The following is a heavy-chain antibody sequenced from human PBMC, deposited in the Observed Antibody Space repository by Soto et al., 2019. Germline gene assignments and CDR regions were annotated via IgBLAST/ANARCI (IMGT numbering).Heavy chain of an antibody. J-gene: IGHJ4*02. V-gene: IGHV1-69*04. Sequence: ASVKVSCKASGGTFSSYTISWVRQAPGQGLEWMGRIIPILGIANYAQKFQGRVTITADKSTSTAYMELSSLGSEDTAVYYCAREGGVVPAAMQVYWGQGTLVTVSS. CDR3: AREGGVVPAAMQVY. D-gene: IGHD2-2*01. CDR1: GGTFSSYT. CDR2: IIPILGIA.